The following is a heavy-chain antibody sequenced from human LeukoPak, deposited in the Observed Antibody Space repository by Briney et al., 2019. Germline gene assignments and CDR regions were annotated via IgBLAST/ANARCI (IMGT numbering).Heavy chain of an antibody. Sequence: ASVKVSCKASGYTFTGYYMLWVRQAPGQGLEWMGWINPNSGGTNYAQKFQGRVTMTRDTSISTAYMELSRLRSDDTAVYYCARDRRYGAPTDAFDIWGQGTMVTVSS. CDR3: ARDRRYGAPTDAFDI. J-gene: IGHJ3*02. CDR1: GYTFTGYY. V-gene: IGHV1-2*02. CDR2: INPNSGGT. D-gene: IGHD3-10*01.